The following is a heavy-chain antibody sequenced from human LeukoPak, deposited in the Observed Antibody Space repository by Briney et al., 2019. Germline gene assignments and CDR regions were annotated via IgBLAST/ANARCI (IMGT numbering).Heavy chain of an antibody. CDR2: ISSSSSYI. CDR1: GFTFSSYS. V-gene: IGHV3-21*01. Sequence: GGSLRLSCAASGFTFSSYSMNWVRQAPGKGLQWVSSISSSSSYIYYADSVKGRFTISRDNAKNSLYLQMNSLRAEDTAVYYCARDEADCSGGSCYIPVDYWGQGTLVTVSS. D-gene: IGHD2-15*01. J-gene: IGHJ4*02. CDR3: ARDEADCSGGSCYIPVDY.